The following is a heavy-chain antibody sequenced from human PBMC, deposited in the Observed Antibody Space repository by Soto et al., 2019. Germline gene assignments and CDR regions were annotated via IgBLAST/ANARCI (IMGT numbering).Heavy chain of an antibody. V-gene: IGHV4-39*01. Sequence: QLQLQESGPGLVKPSETLSLTCTVSGGSISSSSYYWGWIRQPPGKGLEWIGSIYYSGSTYYNPSLKSRVTISVDTSKNQFSLKLSSVTAADTAVYYCARYSYGPGDYYYYGMDVWGQGTTVTVSS. CDR1: GGSISSSSYY. CDR3: ARYSYGPGDYYYYGMDV. CDR2: IYYSGST. J-gene: IGHJ6*02. D-gene: IGHD5-18*01.